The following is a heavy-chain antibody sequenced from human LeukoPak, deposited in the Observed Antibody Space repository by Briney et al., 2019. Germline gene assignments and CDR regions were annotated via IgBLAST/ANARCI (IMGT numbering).Heavy chain of an antibody. CDR1: GGTFSSYA. CDR3: ASPKSRDGYNSDAFDI. J-gene: IGHJ3*02. CDR2: IIPIFGTA. Sequence: SVKVSCKASGGTFSSYAISWVRQAPGQGLEWMGGIIPIFGTANYAQKFQGRVTMTRNTSISTAYMELSSLRSEDTAVYYCASPKSRDGYNSDAFDIWGQGTMVTVSS. D-gene: IGHD5-24*01. V-gene: IGHV1-69*05.